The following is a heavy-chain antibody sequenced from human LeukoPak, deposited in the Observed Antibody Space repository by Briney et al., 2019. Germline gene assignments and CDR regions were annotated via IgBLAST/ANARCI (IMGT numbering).Heavy chain of an antibody. CDR3: ASQLYPGEYNWFDP. D-gene: IGHD3-16*01. CDR2: IIPIFGTA. Sequence: ASVKVSCKASGGTFSSYAISWVRQAPGQGLEWMGGIIPIFGTANYAQKFQGRVTITADESTSTAYMELSSLRSEDTAVYYCASQLYPGEYNWFDPWGQGTLVTVSS. CDR1: GGTFSSYA. J-gene: IGHJ5*02. V-gene: IGHV1-69*01.